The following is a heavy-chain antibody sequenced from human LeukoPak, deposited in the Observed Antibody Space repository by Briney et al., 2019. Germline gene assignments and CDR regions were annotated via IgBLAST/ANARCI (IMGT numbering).Heavy chain of an antibody. CDR1: GFTFSSYG. D-gene: IGHD2-15*01. V-gene: IGHV3-30*02. CDR3: ANDRGGSYYYYYYMDV. CDR2: IRYDGSTK. J-gene: IGHJ6*03. Sequence: GGSLRLSRAASGFTFSSYGMHWVRQAPGKGLEWVAFIRYDGSTKYYADSVKGRFTISRDNSKDTLYLQINSLRAEDTAVFYCANDRGGSYYYYYYMDVWGKGTTVTVSS.